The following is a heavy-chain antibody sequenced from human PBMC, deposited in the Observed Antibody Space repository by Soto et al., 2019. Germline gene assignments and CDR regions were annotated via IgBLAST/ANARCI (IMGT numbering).Heavy chain of an antibody. Sequence: EVQLVESGGGLVQPGGSLRLSCAASGFTLSSYSMNWVRQAPGKGLEWVSYISSSSSTIYYADYVEGRFTISRDNAKNSLWLQMNSLRVEDTAVYYCARGGAYKIDYWCQGTLVTVSS. CDR3: ARGGAYKIDY. CDR1: GFTLSSYS. V-gene: IGHV3-48*01. J-gene: IGHJ4*02. CDR2: ISSSSSTI. D-gene: IGHD1-20*01.